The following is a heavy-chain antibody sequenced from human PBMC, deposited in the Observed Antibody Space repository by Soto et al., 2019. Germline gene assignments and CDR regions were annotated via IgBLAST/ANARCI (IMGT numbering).Heavy chain of an antibody. Sequence: QVQLVQSVAEVKNPGASVKVSCTASGYPFTGYYMHWVRQAPGQGLDWMGWINPNSGGTNSAQKFQGRVTMTRDTSISTAYMELSRLRSADTAGYYGARPNDSWSVYFNWFDPGGQGTLVTVSS. CDR3: ARPNDSWSVYFNWFDP. V-gene: IGHV1-2*02. J-gene: IGHJ5*02. CDR1: GYPFTGYY. D-gene: IGHD3-3*01. CDR2: INPNSGGT.